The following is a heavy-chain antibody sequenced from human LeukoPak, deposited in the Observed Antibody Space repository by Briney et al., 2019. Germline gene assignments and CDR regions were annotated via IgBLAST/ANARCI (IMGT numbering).Heavy chain of an antibody. D-gene: IGHD6-13*01. V-gene: IGHV4-39*07. CDR2: IYHSGST. CDR1: GGSISSSSYY. CDR3: ARAGIAAAGHNWFDP. J-gene: IGHJ5*02. Sequence: SETLSLTCTVSGGSISSSSYYWGWIRQPPGKGLEWIGTIYHSGSTYYKPSLKSRVTISVDTSKNQFSLKLSSVTAADTAVYYCARAGIAAAGHNWFDPWGQGTLVTVSS.